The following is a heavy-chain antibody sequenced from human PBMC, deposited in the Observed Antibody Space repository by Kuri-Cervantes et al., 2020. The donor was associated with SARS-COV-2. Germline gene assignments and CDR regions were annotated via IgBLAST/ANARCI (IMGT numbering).Heavy chain of an antibody. CDR1: GGSFSGYY. J-gene: IGHJ6*04. D-gene: IGHD4-23*01. CDR2: INHSGST. V-gene: IGHV4-34*01. CDR3: ARPGGFLVV. Sequence: SETLSLTCAVYGGSFSGYYWSWIRQPPGKGLEWIGGINHSGSTNYNPSLKFRVTITVDTSKNQFSLKLSSVTAADTAVYYCARPGGFLVVWGKGTTVTVSS.